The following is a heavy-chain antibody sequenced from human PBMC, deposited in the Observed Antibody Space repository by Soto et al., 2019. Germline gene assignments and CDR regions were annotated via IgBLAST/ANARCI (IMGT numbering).Heavy chain of an antibody. CDR2: IYYSGST. V-gene: IGHV4-59*01. CDR3: ARDNRTYYYYYMDV. J-gene: IGHJ6*03. Sequence: PWETLSLTCTVSGGSISSYYWSWIRQPPGKGLEWIGYIYYSGSTNYNPSLKSRVTISVDTSKNQFSLKLSSVTAADTAVYYCARDNRTYYYYYMDVWGKGTTVTVSS. CDR1: GGSISSYY.